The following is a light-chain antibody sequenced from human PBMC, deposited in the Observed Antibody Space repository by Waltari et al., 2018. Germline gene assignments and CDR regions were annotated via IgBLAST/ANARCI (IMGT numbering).Light chain of an antibody. J-gene: IGKJ2*01. Sequence: DSQMTQSPFSLSASVEDRVTITCRASQSISSYLNWYQQKPGKAPKVLIYATSSLQSGVPSRFSGSGSGTDFTLTISSLQPEDFATYYCQQSYSTPYTFGQGTKLEIK. CDR3: QQSYSTPYT. V-gene: IGKV1-39*01. CDR2: ATS. CDR1: QSISSY.